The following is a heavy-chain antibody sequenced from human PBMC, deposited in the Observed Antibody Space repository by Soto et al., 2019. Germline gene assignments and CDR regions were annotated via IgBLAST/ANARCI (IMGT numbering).Heavy chain of an antibody. CDR2: IIPIFGTA. J-gene: IGHJ6*02. Sequence: QVQLVQSGAEVKKPGSSVKVSCKASGGTFSSYAISWVRQAPGQGLEWMGGIIPIFGTANYAQKFQGRVTMTAPEYKYNAYMELSSLRSEDTAVYYCARAGVVAASQYYGMDVWGQGTTVTVAS. D-gene: IGHD2-15*01. V-gene: IGHV1-69*01. CDR1: GGTFSSYA. CDR3: ARAGVVAASQYYGMDV.